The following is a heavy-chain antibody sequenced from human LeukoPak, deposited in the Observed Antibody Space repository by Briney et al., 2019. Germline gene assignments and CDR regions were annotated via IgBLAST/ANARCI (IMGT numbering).Heavy chain of an antibody. D-gene: IGHD2-2*01. V-gene: IGHV3-7*01. J-gene: IGHJ4*02. Sequence: PGGSLRLSCAASGFTFTKYWMTWVRQAPGKGLEWVANIKQDGSEKFYVDSVKGRFTISRDNAKNSLDLQINSLGAEDTAVYYCARGLDCRSTSCYLDNWGRGTLVTVSS. CDR3: ARGLDCRSTSCYLDN. CDR1: GFTFTKYW. CDR2: IKQDGSEK.